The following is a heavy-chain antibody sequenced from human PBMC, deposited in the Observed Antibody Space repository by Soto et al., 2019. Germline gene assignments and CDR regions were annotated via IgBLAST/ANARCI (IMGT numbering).Heavy chain of an antibody. Sequence: GASVKFSCKASGGTFSSYAISWVRQAPGQGLEWMGGIIPIFGTANYAQKFQGRVTITADESTSTAYMELSSLRSEDTAVYYCARDVRTRYDILTGSIRRGWFGPWGQGTLVTVSS. CDR2: IIPIFGTA. CDR1: GGTFSSYA. J-gene: IGHJ5*02. D-gene: IGHD3-9*01. CDR3: ARDVRTRYDILTGSIRRGWFGP. V-gene: IGHV1-69*13.